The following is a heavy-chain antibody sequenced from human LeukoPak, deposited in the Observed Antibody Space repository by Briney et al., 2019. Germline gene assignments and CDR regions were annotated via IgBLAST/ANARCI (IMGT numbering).Heavy chain of an antibody. D-gene: IGHD2-15*01. CDR3: ARDRQGCSGGSCYSEDYYYYMDV. Sequence: SETLSLTCTVSGGSISSYYWSWIRQPPGKGLEWIGYIYYSGSTNYNPSLKSRVTISVDTSKNQFSLKLSSVTAADTAVYYCARDRQGCSGGSCYSEDYYYYMDVWGKGTTVTVSS. V-gene: IGHV4-59*01. CDR1: GGSISSYY. J-gene: IGHJ6*03. CDR2: IYYSGST.